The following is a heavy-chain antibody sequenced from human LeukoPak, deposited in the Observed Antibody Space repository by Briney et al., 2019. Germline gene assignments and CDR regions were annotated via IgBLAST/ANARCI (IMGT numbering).Heavy chain of an antibody. D-gene: IGHD2-2*01. CDR1: GFTFSSYS. V-gene: IGHV3-21*01. CDR2: ISSSSSYI. J-gene: IGHJ6*03. Sequence: GGSLRLSCAASGFTFSSYSMNWVRQVPGKGLEWVSSISSSSSYIYYADSVKGRFTISRDNAKNSLYLQMNSLRAEDTAVYYCARFGCSSTSCYYYYYYYMDVWGKGTTVTVSS. CDR3: ARFGCSSTSCYYYYYYYMDV.